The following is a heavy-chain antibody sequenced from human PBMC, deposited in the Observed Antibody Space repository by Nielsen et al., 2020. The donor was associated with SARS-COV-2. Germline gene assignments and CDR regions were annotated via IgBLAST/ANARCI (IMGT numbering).Heavy chain of an antibody. D-gene: IGHD6-13*01. CDR3: ARNSGWYDSTLY. CDR2: IKEDGSEK. CDR1: GFTFSSYW. V-gene: IGHV3-7*01. Sequence: GGSLRLSCAASGFTFSSYWMNWVRQAPGKGLEWVANIKEDGSEKYYADSVKGRFTISRDNAKDLLYLQMNSLRAEDTAAYFCARNSGWYDSTLYWGLGTLVTVSS. J-gene: IGHJ4*02.